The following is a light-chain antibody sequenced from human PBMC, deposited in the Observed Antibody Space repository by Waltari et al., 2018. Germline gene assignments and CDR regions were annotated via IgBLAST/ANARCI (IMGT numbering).Light chain of an antibody. CDR1: RSDVGGHNF. Sequence: SALTQPPSASASPGQSVPISCTATRSDVGGHNFVSWYQQHPGKAPKVIIYEVTKRPSGVPDRFSGSKSGNTASLTVSGLQTEDEADYYCCSYAGSDTPYVFGTGTTVTVL. V-gene: IGLV2-8*01. CDR2: EVT. CDR3: CSYAGSDTPYV. J-gene: IGLJ1*01.